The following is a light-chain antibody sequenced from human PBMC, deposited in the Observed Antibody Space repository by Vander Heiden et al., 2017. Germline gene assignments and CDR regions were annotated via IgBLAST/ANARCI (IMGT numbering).Light chain of an antibody. V-gene: IGKV1-5*03. CDR3: QQYNNYSLPWT. J-gene: IGKJ1*01. CDR1: QSISSW. Sequence: DSQMTQSPSTLSASVGDRVTLTCRARQSISSWLSWYQQKPGKAPKLLIYKASSLESGVPSRFSGSGSGTEFTLTISRLQPDDFATYYCQQYNNYSLPWTFGQGTKVEIK. CDR2: KAS.